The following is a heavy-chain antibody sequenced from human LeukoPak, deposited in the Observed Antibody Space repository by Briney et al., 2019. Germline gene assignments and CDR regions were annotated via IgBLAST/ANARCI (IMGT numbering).Heavy chain of an antibody. J-gene: IGHJ4*02. CDR2: IYPGDSDT. V-gene: IGHV5-51*01. CDR1: GYSFTSYW. D-gene: IGHD1-26*01. CDR3: ARHGPHPGGWELSPPDY. Sequence: GESLKISCKGSGYSFTSYWIGWVRQMPGKGLEWMGIIYPGDSDTRYSPSFQGQVTISADKSISTAYLQWSSLKASDTAMYYWARHGPHPGGWELSPPDYWAQEPLVTVSS.